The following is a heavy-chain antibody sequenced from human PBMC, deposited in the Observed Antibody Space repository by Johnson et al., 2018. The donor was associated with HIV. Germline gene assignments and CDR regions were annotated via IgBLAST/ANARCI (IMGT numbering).Heavy chain of an antibody. Sequence: QVQLVESGGGVVQPGRSLRLSCVASGFTFNSYAMHWVRQAPGKGLEWVVINSYDVTNKYYAASVKGRPTISRDNSRNTASLQMSSLKIGDTAWYYRAKALVGATLSDAFDIWGQGTMVTVSS. V-gene: IGHV3-30*04. J-gene: IGHJ3*02. D-gene: IGHD1-26*01. CDR2: NSYDVTNK. CDR1: GFTFNSYA. CDR3: AKALVGATLSDAFDI.